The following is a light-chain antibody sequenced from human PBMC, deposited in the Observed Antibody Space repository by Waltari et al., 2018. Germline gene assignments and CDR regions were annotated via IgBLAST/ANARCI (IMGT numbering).Light chain of an antibody. J-gene: IGLJ2*01. Sequence: QSALTQPASVSGSPGQSITISCTGTSRYVGSYHFVSWYQQHPDKAPKLMIYEVNKRPSGVSNRFSGSKSGNTASLTISGLQAEDEADYYCCSYAGTTTVLFGGGTNLTVL. CDR3: CSYAGTTTVL. CDR1: SRYVGSYHF. V-gene: IGLV2-23*02. CDR2: EVN.